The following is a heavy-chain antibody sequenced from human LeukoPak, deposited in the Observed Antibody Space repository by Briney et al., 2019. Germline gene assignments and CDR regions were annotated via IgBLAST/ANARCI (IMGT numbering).Heavy chain of an antibody. CDR1: GYTFTGYY. J-gene: IGHJ5*02. CDR2: ISPNSGGT. V-gene: IGHV1-2*02. CDR3: ARDRKVRGVIPMSWFDP. D-gene: IGHD3-10*01. Sequence: ASVKVSCKASGYTFTGYYMHWVRQAPGQGLEWMGWISPNSGGTNYAQKFQGRVTMTRDTSISTAYMELSRLRSDDTAVYYCARDRKVRGVIPMSWFDPWGQGTLVTVSS.